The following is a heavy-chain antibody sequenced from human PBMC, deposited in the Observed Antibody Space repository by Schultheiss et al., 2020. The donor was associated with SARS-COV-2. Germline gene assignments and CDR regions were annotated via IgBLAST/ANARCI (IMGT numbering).Heavy chain of an antibody. CDR3: ARESRYYDFWSGWNY. V-gene: IGHV4-61*08. CDR2: IYYSGST. D-gene: IGHD3-3*01. CDR1: GGSISSGGYY. J-gene: IGHJ4*02. Sequence: SETLSLTCAVSGGSISSGGYYWSWIRQHPGKGLEWIGYIYYSGSTNYNPSLKSRVTISVDTSKNQFSLKLSSVTAADTAVYYCARESRYYDFWSGWNYWGQGTLVTVSS.